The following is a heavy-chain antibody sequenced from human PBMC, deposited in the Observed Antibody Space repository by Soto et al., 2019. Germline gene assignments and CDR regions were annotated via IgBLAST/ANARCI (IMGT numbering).Heavy chain of an antibody. CDR3: AIESMEWLLLAYGMDV. Sequence: SETLSLTCAVTGGPFSGYYWTWIRQPPAKGLEWIGEINHSGNTNYIPSRQNRVTISVDTSKNQFSLNLSSVDAADTSVFCCAIESMEWLLLAYGMDVWGQGTTVTVSS. V-gene: IGHV4-34*01. D-gene: IGHD3-3*01. CDR1: GGPFSGYY. CDR2: INHSGNT. J-gene: IGHJ6*02.